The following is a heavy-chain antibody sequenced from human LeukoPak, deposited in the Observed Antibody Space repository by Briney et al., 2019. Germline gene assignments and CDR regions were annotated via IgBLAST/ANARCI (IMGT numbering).Heavy chain of an antibody. CDR1: GFTFSTYW. Sequence: PGGSLRLSCAASGFTFSTYWMNWVRQAPGKGLEWVANINQDGTVKYYVDSVKGRFTISRDNAKSSLSLQMNSLRVEDAAVYYCARGMAVAANWFDPWGQGTLVTVSS. D-gene: IGHD6-19*01. J-gene: IGHJ5*02. CDR2: INQDGTVK. V-gene: IGHV3-7*03. CDR3: ARGMAVAANWFDP.